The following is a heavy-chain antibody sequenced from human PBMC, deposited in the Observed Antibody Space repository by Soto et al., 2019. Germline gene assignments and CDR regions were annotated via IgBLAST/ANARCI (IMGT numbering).Heavy chain of an antibody. V-gene: IGHV4-30-4*01. Sequence: SETLSLTCTVSGGSISSGDYYWSWIRQPPGKGLEWIGYIYYSGSTYYNPSPKSRVTISVDTSKNQFSLKLSSVTAADTAVYYCARDVRGSYFDYWGQGTLVTVSS. CDR3: ARDVRGSYFDY. J-gene: IGHJ4*02. D-gene: IGHD3-16*01. CDR1: GGSISSGDYY. CDR2: IYYSGST.